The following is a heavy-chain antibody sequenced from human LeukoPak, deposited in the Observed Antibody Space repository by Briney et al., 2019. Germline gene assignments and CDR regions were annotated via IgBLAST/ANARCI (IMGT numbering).Heavy chain of an antibody. CDR1: GYTFTGYY. CDR3: ARQTGVVTTIFRGNRDRYYFDY. D-gene: IGHD2-21*02. Sequence: ASVKVSCKASGYTFTGYYMHWVRQAPRQGLEWVGWINPKSGGTNYAQKFQGRVTMTRDTSISTAYLELSSLRSDDTAVFYCARQTGVVTTIFRGNRDRYYFDYWGQGDLVIVSS. J-gene: IGHJ4*02. V-gene: IGHV1-2*02. CDR2: INPKSGGT.